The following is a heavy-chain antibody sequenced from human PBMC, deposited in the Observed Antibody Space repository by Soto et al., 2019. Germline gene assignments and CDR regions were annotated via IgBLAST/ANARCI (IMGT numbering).Heavy chain of an antibody. CDR1: GFTFSSYA. CDR3: AKDAVSLDGVWLAHD. Sequence: PXGSLRLSCAASGFTFSSYAMIWIRQVPGKGLDWVSGLYGSGGGIHYADSVKGRFTISRDNSAYSVYLQMNDLRVEDSAVYYCAKDAVSLDGVWLAHDWGQGTVVTSPQ. V-gene: IGHV3-23*01. J-gene: IGHJ1*01. CDR2: LYGSGGGI. D-gene: IGHD5-12*01.